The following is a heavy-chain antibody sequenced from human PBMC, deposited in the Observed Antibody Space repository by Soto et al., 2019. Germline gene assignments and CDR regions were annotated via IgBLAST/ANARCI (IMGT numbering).Heavy chain of an antibody. CDR3: ARLETGTTWVWLDP. CDR2: IYYSGST. CDR1: GGSISSYY. V-gene: IGHV4-59*08. Sequence: SETLSLTCTVSGGSISSYYWSWIRQPPGKGLEWIGYIYYSGSTNYNPSLKSRVTISVDTSKNQFSLKLSSVTAADTAVYYCARLETGTTWVWLDPWGQGTLVTVSS. J-gene: IGHJ5*02. D-gene: IGHD1-7*01.